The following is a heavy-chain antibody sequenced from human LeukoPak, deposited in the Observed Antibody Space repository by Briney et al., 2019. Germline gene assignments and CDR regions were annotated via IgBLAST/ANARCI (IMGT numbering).Heavy chain of an antibody. CDR3: ARDTGGHLVVVPAAISH. Sequence: SEPLSLTCTVSGGSISSSSYYWGWIRQPPGKGLEWIGSIYYSGSTYYSPSLKSRVTISVDTSKNQFALKLSSVTAADTAVYYCARDTGGHLVVVPAAISHWGQGTLVTVSS. V-gene: IGHV4-39*06. CDR1: GGSISSSSYY. CDR2: IYYSGST. D-gene: IGHD2-2*01. J-gene: IGHJ4*02.